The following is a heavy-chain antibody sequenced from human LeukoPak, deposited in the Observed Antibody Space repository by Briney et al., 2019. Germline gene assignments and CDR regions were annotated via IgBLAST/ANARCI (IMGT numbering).Heavy chain of an antibody. CDR3: ARGIDFWSGYYYFDY. Sequence: SETLSLTCTVSGGSISSYYWSWIRQPPGKGLEWIGYIYYSGSTNYNPSLKSRVTISVDTSKNQFSLKLSSVTAADTAVYYCARGIDFWSGYYYFDYWGQGTLVTVYS. D-gene: IGHD3-3*01. J-gene: IGHJ4*02. CDR2: IYYSGST. V-gene: IGHV4-59*01. CDR1: GGSISSYY.